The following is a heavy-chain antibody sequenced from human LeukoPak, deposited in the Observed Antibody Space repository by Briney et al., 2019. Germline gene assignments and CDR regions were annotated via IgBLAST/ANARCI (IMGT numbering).Heavy chain of an antibody. CDR2: ISWNSGSI. Sequence: PGGSLRLSCAASGFTFDDYAMHWVRQAPGKGLEWVSGISWNSGSIGYADSVKGRFTISRDNAKNSLYLQMNSLRAEDTALYYCAKDTLPLLGEPDYYYGMDVWGQGTTVTVSS. D-gene: IGHD3-16*01. V-gene: IGHV3-9*01. CDR3: AKDTLPLLGEPDYYYGMDV. J-gene: IGHJ6*02. CDR1: GFTFDDYA.